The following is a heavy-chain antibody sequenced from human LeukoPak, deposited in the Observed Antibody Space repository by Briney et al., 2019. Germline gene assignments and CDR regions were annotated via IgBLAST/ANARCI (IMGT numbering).Heavy chain of an antibody. CDR2: ISYDGSNK. V-gene: IGHV3-30*18. CDR3: AKDYYGSGDY. D-gene: IGHD3-10*01. CDR1: GFTFSSYG. Sequence: GGSLRLSCAASGFTFSSYGMHWGRQAPGKGLEWVAVISYDGSNKYYADSVKGRFTISRDNSKNTLYLQMNSLRAEDTAVYYCAKDYYGSGDYWGQGPLVTVSS. J-gene: IGHJ4*02.